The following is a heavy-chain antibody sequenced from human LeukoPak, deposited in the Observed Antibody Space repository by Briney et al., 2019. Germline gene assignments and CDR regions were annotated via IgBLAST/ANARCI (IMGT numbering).Heavy chain of an antibody. CDR2: VYPADSDT. D-gene: IGHD3-22*01. J-gene: IGHJ5*02. Sequence: GESLKISCKASGYSFTNYWIGWVRQMPGKGLEWMGIVYPADSDTRYSPSFQGQVTISADKSISTAYLQWSSLKASDTAMYYCARSYDSSGYYYSWFDPWGQGTLVTVSS. CDR1: GYSFTNYW. V-gene: IGHV5-51*01. CDR3: ARSYDSSGYYYSWFDP.